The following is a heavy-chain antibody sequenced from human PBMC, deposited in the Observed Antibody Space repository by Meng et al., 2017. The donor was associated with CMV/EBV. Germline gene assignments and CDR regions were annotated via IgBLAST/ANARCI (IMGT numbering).Heavy chain of an antibody. Sequence: GSLRLSCTVSGYSISSGYYWGWIRQPPGKGLEWIGSIYDSGSTYYNPSLKSRVTISVDTSKNQFSLKLSSVTAADTAVYYCARDLYYDSSGYGYFDLWGRGTLVTVSS. CDR1: GYSISSGYY. V-gene: IGHV4-38-2*02. D-gene: IGHD3-22*01. J-gene: IGHJ2*01. CDR2: IYDSGST. CDR3: ARDLYYDSSGYGYFDL.